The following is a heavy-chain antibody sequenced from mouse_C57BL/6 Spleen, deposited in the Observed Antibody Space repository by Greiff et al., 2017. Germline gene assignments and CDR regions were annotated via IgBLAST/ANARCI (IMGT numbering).Heavy chain of an antibody. CDR1: GFNIKDDY. Sequence: EVHLVESGAELVRPGASVTLSCTASGFNIKDDYMHWVKQRPEQGLEWIGWIDPENGDTEYASKFQGKATITADTSSNTAYLQLSSLTSEDTAVYYCTTRGSSGYLYFDYWGQGTTLTVSS. V-gene: IGHV14-4*01. CDR2: IDPENGDT. J-gene: IGHJ2*01. CDR3: TTRGSSGYLYFDY. D-gene: IGHD3-2*02.